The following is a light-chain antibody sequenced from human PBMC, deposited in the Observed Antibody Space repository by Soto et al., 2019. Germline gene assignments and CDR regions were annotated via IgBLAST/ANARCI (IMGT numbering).Light chain of an antibody. CDR2: DAS. Sequence: DIQMTQSPSTLSASVGDRVTITCRASQSISSWLAWYQQKPGKAPKLLIYDASSLESGVPSRFSGSGSGTEFTLTISSLQPDDFPTYYCQQYNSYRTLGQGTKVEIK. V-gene: IGKV1-5*01. CDR1: QSISSW. CDR3: QQYNSYRT. J-gene: IGKJ1*01.